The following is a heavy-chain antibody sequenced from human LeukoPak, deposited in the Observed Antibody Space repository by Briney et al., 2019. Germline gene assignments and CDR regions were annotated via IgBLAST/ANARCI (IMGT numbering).Heavy chain of an antibody. CDR1: GYTLTELS. Sequence: ASVKVSCKVSGYTLTELSMHWVRQAPGKGLEWMGGFDPEDGETIYAQKFQGRVTMTEDTSTDTAYMELSSLRSEDTAVYYCATGGDYDFWSRNYFDYWGQGTLVTVSS. J-gene: IGHJ4*02. V-gene: IGHV1-24*01. D-gene: IGHD3-3*01. CDR3: ATGGDYDFWSRNYFDY. CDR2: FDPEDGET.